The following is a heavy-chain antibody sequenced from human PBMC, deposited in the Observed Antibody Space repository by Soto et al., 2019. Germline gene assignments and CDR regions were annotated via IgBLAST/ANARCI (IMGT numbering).Heavy chain of an antibody. V-gene: IGHV3-53*02. CDR3: ARDRPGDEGDGFDI. CDR2: LYGGGST. J-gene: IGHJ3*02. Sequence: EVQLVETGGGLIQPGGSLRLSCAASGLTVSSNYMNWVRQAPGKGLEWVSVLYGGGSTHYAGSVKGRFIISRDNSKNTLYLQMNSLRVEDTAVYYCARDRPGDEGDGFDIWGHGTMVTVSS. CDR1: GLTVSSNY. D-gene: IGHD3-10*01.